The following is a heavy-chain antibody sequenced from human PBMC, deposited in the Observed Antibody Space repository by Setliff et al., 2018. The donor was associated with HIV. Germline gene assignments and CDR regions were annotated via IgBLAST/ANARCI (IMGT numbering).Heavy chain of an antibody. D-gene: IGHD6-13*01. CDR2: IYPDDSNI. J-gene: IGHJ3*01. Sequence: SLKISCKAVDYTFTTYWIGWVRQMPGEGLEWMGIIYPDDSNIRYNPSFQSQVTISADKSITTAYLEIHNLKASDTATYYCARRDGRSMNAFQIWGPGTMVTVSS. CDR1: DYTFTTYW. CDR3: ARRDGRSMNAFQI. V-gene: IGHV5-51*01.